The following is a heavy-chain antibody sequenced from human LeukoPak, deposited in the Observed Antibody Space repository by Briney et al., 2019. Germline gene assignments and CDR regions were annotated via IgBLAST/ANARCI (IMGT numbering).Heavy chain of an antibody. Sequence: GGSLRLSCAASGFTFISYSMNWVRQAPGKGLEWVSAISGSGGSTYYADSVKGRFTISRDNSKNTLYLQMNSLRAEDTAVYYCAKRGYGSGSYYNDAYVDYRGQGTLVTVSS. D-gene: IGHD3-10*01. J-gene: IGHJ4*02. CDR2: ISGSGGST. CDR3: AKRGYGSGSYYNDAYVDY. V-gene: IGHV3-23*01. CDR1: GFTFISYS.